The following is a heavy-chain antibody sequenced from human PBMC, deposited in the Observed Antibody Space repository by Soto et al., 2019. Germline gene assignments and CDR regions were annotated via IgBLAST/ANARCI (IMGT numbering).Heavy chain of an antibody. D-gene: IGHD3-3*01. CDR2: ISYDGSNK. V-gene: IGHV3-30*18. CDR1: GFTFSSYG. Sequence: QVQLVESGGGVVQPGRSLRLSCAASGFTFSSYGMHWGRQAPGKGLEWVAGISYDGSNKYYADSVKGRFTISRDNSKNTLYLQMNSLRAEDTAVYYCAKDRGVAIFGVATGRYYGMDVWGQGTTVTVSS. J-gene: IGHJ6*02. CDR3: AKDRGVAIFGVATGRYYGMDV.